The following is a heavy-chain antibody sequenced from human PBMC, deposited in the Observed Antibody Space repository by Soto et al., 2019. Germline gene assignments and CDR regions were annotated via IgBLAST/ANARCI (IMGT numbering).Heavy chain of an antibody. D-gene: IGHD2-15*01. CDR3: AKPLYCSGCSGYIPLYYYYGMDV. J-gene: IGHJ6*02. V-gene: IGHV3-23*01. CDR2: ISGSGGST. CDR1: GFTFSSHA. Sequence: GSLRLSCAASGFTFSSHAMSWVRQAPEKGLEWVSAISGSGGSTYHADSVKGRFTISRDNSKNTLYLQMNRLRAEDTAVYYLAKPLYCSGCSGYIPLYYYYGMDVWGQGTTVTVSS.